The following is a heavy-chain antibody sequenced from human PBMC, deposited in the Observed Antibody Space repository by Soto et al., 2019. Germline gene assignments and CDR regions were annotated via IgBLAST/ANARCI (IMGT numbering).Heavy chain of an antibody. CDR1: GGTFSSYA. CDR3: ARHSSSSGNYYYYGMDV. CDR2: IIPIFGTA. V-gene: IGHV1-69*13. D-gene: IGHD6-6*01. J-gene: IGHJ6*02. Sequence: ASVKVSCKASGGTFSSYAISWVRQAPGQGLEWMGGIIPIFGTANYAQKFQGRVTITADESTSTAYMELSSLRSEDTAVYYCARHSSSSGNYYYYGMDVWSQGTTVTVSS.